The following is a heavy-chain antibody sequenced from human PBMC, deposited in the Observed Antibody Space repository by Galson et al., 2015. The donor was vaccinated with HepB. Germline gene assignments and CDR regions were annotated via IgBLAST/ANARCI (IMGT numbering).Heavy chain of an antibody. J-gene: IGHJ4*02. CDR3: ARDLRVRGVICLGSLGY. Sequence: SVKVSCKASGYTFTSYGISWVRQAPGQGLEWMGWISAYNGNTNYAQKLQGRVTMTTDTSTSTAYMELRSLRSDDTAVYYCARDLRVRGVICLGSLGYWGQGTLVTVSS. D-gene: IGHD3-10*01. V-gene: IGHV1-18*04. CDR2: ISAYNGNT. CDR1: GYTFTSYG.